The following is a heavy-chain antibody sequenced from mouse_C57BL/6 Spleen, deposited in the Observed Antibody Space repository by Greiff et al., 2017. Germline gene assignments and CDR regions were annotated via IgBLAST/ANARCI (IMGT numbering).Heavy chain of an antibody. Sequence: VQLQQSGAELVRPGTSVKVSCKASGYAFTNYLIEWVKQRPGQGLEWIGVINPGSGGTNYNEKFKGKATLTADKSSSTAYMQLSSLTSEDSAVYFCARILKYDGYPFDYWGQGTTRTVSS. CDR3: ARILKYDGYPFDY. CDR1: GYAFTNYL. D-gene: IGHD2-3*01. V-gene: IGHV1-54*01. CDR2: INPGSGGT. J-gene: IGHJ2*01.